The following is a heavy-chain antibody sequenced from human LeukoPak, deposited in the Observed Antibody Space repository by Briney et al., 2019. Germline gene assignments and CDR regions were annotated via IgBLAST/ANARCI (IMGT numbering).Heavy chain of an antibody. Sequence: PGGSLRLSCAASGFTFSDYYMSWIRQAPGKGLEWVSYISSSGSTIYYADSVKGRFTISRDNAKNSLYLQVNSLGAEDTAVYYCARDLTTVTTSPTRDAFDIWGQGTMVTVSS. CDR2: ISSSGSTI. J-gene: IGHJ3*02. D-gene: IGHD4-11*01. V-gene: IGHV3-11*01. CDR1: GFTFSDYY. CDR3: ARDLTTVTTSPTRDAFDI.